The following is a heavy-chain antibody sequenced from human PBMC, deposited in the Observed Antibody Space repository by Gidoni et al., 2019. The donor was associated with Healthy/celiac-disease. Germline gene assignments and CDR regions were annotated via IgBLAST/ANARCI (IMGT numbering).Heavy chain of an antibody. Sequence: QLQLQESGPGLVKPSETLSLTCTVSGGSISSSSYYWGWIRQPPGKGLEWIGSIYYSGSTYYNPSLKSRVTRSVDTSKNQFALKLSSVTAADTAVYYCARGGSGSHLDYWGQGTLVTVSS. CDR2: IYYSGST. V-gene: IGHV4-39*01. J-gene: IGHJ4*02. CDR3: ARGGSGSHLDY. CDR1: GGSISSSSYY. D-gene: IGHD3-10*01.